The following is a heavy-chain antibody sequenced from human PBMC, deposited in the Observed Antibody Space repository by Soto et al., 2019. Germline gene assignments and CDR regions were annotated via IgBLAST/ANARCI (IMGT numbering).Heavy chain of an antibody. CDR1: GYTFTSYD. V-gene: IGHV1-8*01. D-gene: IGHD2-21*02. CDR2: MNPNSGNT. CDR3: ARILAYCGGDCYQGAFDI. J-gene: IGHJ3*02. Sequence: QVQLVQSGAEVKKPGASVKVSCKASGYTFTSYDINWVRQATGQGLEWMGWMNPNSGNTGYAQKFQGRVTMTRNTYISTAYMELSSLRSEDTAVYYCARILAYCGGDCYQGAFDIWGQGTMVTVSS.